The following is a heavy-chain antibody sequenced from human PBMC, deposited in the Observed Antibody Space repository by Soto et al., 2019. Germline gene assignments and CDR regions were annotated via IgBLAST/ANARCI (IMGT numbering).Heavy chain of an antibody. J-gene: IGHJ5*02. V-gene: IGHV1-58*01. Sequence: ASVKVSCKASGFTFTSSAVQWVRQARGQRLEWIGWIVVGSGNTNYAQKFQERVTITRDMSTSTAYMGLSSLRSEDTAVYYCAVRNYTIFGVVTPFDPWGQGTLVTVSS. D-gene: IGHD3-3*01. CDR2: IVVGSGNT. CDR1: GFTFTSSA. CDR3: AVRNYTIFGVVTPFDP.